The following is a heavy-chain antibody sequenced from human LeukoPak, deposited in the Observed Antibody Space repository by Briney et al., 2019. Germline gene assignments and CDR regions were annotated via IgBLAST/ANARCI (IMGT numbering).Heavy chain of an antibody. D-gene: IGHD3-3*01. V-gene: IGHV3-23*01. CDR3: ARVLRFFAYMDV. CDR2: ISGSGTST. J-gene: IGHJ6*03. CDR1: GFTFSSSA. Sequence: GGSLRLSCAASGFTFSSSAMSWVRQAPGKGLEWVSAISGSGTSTYYADSVKGRFTVSRDNSKNTLYLQMNSLRGEDTAVYYCARVLRFFAYMDVWGKGTTVTVSS.